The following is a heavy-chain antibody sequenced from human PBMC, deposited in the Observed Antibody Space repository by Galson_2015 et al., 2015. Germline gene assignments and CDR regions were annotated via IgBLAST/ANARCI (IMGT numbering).Heavy chain of an antibody. D-gene: IGHD5-12*01. V-gene: IGHV3-30*18. J-gene: IGHJ4*02. CDR1: GFTFSSYG. CDR3: AKDRRRGYSGCDSDY. CDR2: ISYDGSNK. Sequence: SLRLSCAASGFTFSSYGMHWVRQAPGKGLEWVAVISYDGSNKYYADSVKGRFTISRDNSKNTLYLQMNSLRAEDTAVYYCAKDRRRGYSGCDSDYWGQGTLVTVSS.